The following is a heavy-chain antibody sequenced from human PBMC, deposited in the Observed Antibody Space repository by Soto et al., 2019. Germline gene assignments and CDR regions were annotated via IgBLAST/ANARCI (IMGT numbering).Heavy chain of an antibody. Sequence: GGSLRLSCAASGFTFSSYAMSWVRQAPGKGLEWVSAISGSGGSTYYADSVKGRFTISRDNSKNTLYLQMNSLRAEDTAVYYCASITAAKRVLLWFGELLYWGQGTLVTVSS. CDR1: GFTFSSYA. J-gene: IGHJ4*02. D-gene: IGHD3-10*01. CDR2: ISGSGGST. CDR3: ASITAAKRVLLWFGELLY. V-gene: IGHV3-23*01.